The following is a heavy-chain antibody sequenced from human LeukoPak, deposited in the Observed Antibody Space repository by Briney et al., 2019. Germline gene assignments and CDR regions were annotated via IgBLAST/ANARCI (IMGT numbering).Heavy chain of an antibody. CDR3: ARDRAYCGGDCPYAFDI. V-gene: IGHV4-4*07. Sequence: SETLSLTCTVSGGSISSYYWSWIRQPAGKGLEWIGRIYTSGRTNYNPSLKSRVTMSVDTSKNQFSLKLSSVTAADTAVYYCARDRAYCGGDCPYAFDIWGQGTMVTVSS. CDR2: IYTSGRT. CDR1: GGSISSYY. D-gene: IGHD2-21*02. J-gene: IGHJ3*02.